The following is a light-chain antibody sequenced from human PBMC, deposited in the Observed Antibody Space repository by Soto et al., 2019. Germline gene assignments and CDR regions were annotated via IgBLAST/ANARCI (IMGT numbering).Light chain of an antibody. J-gene: IGKJ5*01. CDR1: QNINNY. V-gene: IGKV1-33*01. CDR3: QRYEDLPT. CDR2: DAS. Sequence: DIQMTQSPSSLSASVGDRVTITCQASQNINNYLNWYQQKPGRAPKLLIYDASNLEAGVPSRFRGSGSGTDFTFTISRLQPEDIATYYCQRYEDLPTFGQGTRLEIK.